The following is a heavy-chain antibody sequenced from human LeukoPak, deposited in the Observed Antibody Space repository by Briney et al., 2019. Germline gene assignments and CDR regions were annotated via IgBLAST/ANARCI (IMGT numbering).Heavy chain of an antibody. V-gene: IGHV4-59*01. CDR2: IYYSGST. CDR3: ARGGGYSYGYSDY. J-gene: IGHJ4*02. D-gene: IGHD5-18*01. Sequence: SETLSLTCTVSGGPISSYYWSWIRQPPGKGLEWIGYIYYSGSTYYNPSLKSRVTISVDTSKIQFSLKLSSVNAADTAVYYCARGGGYSYGYSDYWGQGTLVTVSS. CDR1: GGPISSYY.